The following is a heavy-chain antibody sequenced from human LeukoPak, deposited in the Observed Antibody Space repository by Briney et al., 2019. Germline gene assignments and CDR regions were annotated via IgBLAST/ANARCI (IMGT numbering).Heavy chain of an antibody. J-gene: IGHJ6*03. D-gene: IGHD1-14*01. CDR2: FYTSESS. CDR1: GGSISSYY. V-gene: IGHV4-4*07. Sequence: SETLSLTCTVSGGSISSYYWSWIRQPAGKGLEWIGRFYTSESSNYNPSLKSRVTMSVDTSKNQFSLKLSSVTAADTAVYYCAREGREFDSTGSRYYYHYMDVWGKGTTVTVSS. CDR3: AREGREFDSTGSRYYYHYMDV.